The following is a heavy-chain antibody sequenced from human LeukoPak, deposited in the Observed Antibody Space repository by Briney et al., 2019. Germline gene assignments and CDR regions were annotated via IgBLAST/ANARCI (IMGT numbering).Heavy chain of an antibody. CDR2: IYHSGSP. CDR3: ARSTGYSGYEIWYFDL. J-gene: IGHJ2*01. CDR1: GGSISSNNW. D-gene: IGHD5-12*01. V-gene: IGHV4-4*02. Sequence: PSGTLSLTCAVSGGSISSNNWWGWVRQPPGKGLEWIGEIYHSGSPNYNPSLKSRVTISVDRSKNQFSLKLSSVTAADTAVYYCARSTGYSGYEIWYFDLRGRGTLVTVSS.